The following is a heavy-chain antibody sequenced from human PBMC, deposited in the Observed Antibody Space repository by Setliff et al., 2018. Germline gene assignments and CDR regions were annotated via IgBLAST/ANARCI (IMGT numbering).Heavy chain of an antibody. D-gene: IGHD5-18*01. CDR3: ARGAHAYGY. V-gene: IGHV3-7*01. Sequence: PGGSLRLSCVASGFTFSRYWMSWVRQAPGKGLEWVANIKEDGSEKYYMDSVKGRFTISRDNAKNSLYLQITSLGAEDTAVYYCARGAHAYGYWGQGTLVTVSS. CDR1: GFTFSRYW. J-gene: IGHJ4*02. CDR2: IKEDGSEK.